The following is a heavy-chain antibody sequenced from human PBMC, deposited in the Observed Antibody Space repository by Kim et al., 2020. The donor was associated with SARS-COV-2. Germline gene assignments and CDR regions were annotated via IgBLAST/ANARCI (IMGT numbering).Heavy chain of an antibody. V-gene: IGHV4-31*03. CDR2: IYYSGST. CDR1: GGSISSGGYY. D-gene: IGHD3-22*01. Sequence: SETLSLTCTVSGGSISSGGYYWSWIRQHPGKGLEWIGYIYYSGSTYYNPSLKRRVTISVDTSKNQFSLKLSSVTAADTAVYYCARGIGYYDSSGYYYLHGGRYYFDYWGQGTLVTVSS. J-gene: IGHJ4*02. CDR3: ARGIGYYDSSGYYYLHGGRYYFDY.